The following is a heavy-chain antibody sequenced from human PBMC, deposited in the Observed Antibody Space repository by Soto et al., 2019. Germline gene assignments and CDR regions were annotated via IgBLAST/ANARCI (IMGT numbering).Heavy chain of an antibody. Sequence: ITLKESGPTLVKPTQTLTLTCTFSGFSLSTTAEGVGWIRQPPGKAREWLALIYWDDDERYSPSLKSRLTITKDPAKNQVVLTMTNVDPVDTATYYCAHGSCSSADCYPNPYLDYWGQGILVTVSS. CDR1: GFSLSTTAEG. V-gene: IGHV2-5*02. D-gene: IGHD2-2*01. J-gene: IGHJ4*02. CDR2: IYWDDDE. CDR3: AHGSCSSADCYPNPYLDY.